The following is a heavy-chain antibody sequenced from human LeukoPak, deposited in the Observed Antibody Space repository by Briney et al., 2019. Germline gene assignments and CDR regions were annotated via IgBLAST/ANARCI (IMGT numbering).Heavy chain of an antibody. J-gene: IGHJ5*02. D-gene: IGHD3-22*01. Sequence: ASVKVSCKASGYAFTSYGISWVRQAPGQGLEWMGWISAYNGNTNYAQKLQGRVTMTTDTSTSTAYMELRSLRSDDTAAYYCARVFAMIGFDPWGQGTLVTVSS. V-gene: IGHV1-18*01. CDR2: ISAYNGNT. CDR1: GYAFTSYG. CDR3: ARVFAMIGFDP.